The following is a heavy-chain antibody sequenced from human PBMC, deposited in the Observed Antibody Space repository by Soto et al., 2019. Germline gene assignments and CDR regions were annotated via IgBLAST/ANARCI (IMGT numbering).Heavy chain of an antibody. J-gene: IGHJ6*02. D-gene: IGHD2-15*01. CDR2: ISYDGSNK. CDR3: ARDEGYCSGGSCYGFDYYYGMDV. V-gene: IGHV3-30-3*01. CDR1: GFTFSSYA. Sequence: GGSLRLSCAASGFTFSSYAMHWVRQAPGKGLEWVAVISYDGSNKYYADSVKGRFTISRDNSKNTLYLQMNSLRAEDTAVYYCARDEGYCSGGSCYGFDYYYGMDVWGQGTTVTVSS.